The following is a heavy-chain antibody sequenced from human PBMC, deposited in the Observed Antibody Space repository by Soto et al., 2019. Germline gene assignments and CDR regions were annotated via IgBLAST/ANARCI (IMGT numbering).Heavy chain of an antibody. Sequence: QVQLQESGPGLVKPSQTLSLTCTVSGGSISSGGYYWSWIRQHPGKGLEWIGYIYYSGSTYYNPSLKSRVTLSVDTSKNQFSLKLSSVTAADTAVYYCARDCSSTSCWGAFDIWGQGTMVTVSS. CDR2: IYYSGST. J-gene: IGHJ3*02. D-gene: IGHD2-2*01. CDR3: ARDCSSTSCWGAFDI. V-gene: IGHV4-31*03. CDR1: GGSISSGGYY.